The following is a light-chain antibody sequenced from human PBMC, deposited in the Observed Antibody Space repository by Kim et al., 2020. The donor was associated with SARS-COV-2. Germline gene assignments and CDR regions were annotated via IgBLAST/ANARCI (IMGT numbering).Light chain of an antibody. CDR1: QSVLYSSNNKNY. CDR2: WAS. CDR3: QQYYGTPLP. Sequence: DIVMTQSPDSLAVSLGERATINCKSSQSVLYSSNNKNYLAWYQQKPGQPPELLISWASTRESGVPDRFSGSGSGTDFTLTISSLQAEDVAVYYCQQYYGTPLPFGGGTKVDIK. J-gene: IGKJ4*01. V-gene: IGKV4-1*01.